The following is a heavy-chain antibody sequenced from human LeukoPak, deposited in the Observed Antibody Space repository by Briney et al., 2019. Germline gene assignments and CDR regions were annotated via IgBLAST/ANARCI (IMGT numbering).Heavy chain of an antibody. D-gene: IGHD3-9*01. J-gene: IGHJ6*02. Sequence: ASVKVSCKASGYTFTNYGISWVRQAPGQGLEWMGWISAYNGNANYAQRFQGRVTTTTDTSTSTAYMELRSLRSDDTAVYYCARNHYYDILTGYVTYGMDVWGQGTTVTVSS. CDR2: ISAYNGNA. V-gene: IGHV1-18*01. CDR3: ARNHYYDILTGYVTYGMDV. CDR1: GYTFTNYG.